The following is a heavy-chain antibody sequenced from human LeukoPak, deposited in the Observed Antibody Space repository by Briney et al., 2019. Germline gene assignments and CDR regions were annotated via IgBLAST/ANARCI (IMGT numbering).Heavy chain of an antibody. CDR2: IIPIFGTV. CDR3: ARGIAVAGTIFDY. Sequence: SVKVSCKASGGTFSSYAISWVRQAPGQGLEWMGGIIPIFGTVNYAQKFQGRVTITADESTSTAYMELSSLRSEDTAVYYCARGIAVAGTIFDYWGQGTLVTVSS. V-gene: IGHV1-69*13. CDR1: GGTFSSYA. D-gene: IGHD6-19*01. J-gene: IGHJ4*02.